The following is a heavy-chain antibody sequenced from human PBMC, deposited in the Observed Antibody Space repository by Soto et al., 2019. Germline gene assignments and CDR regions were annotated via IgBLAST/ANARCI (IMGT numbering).Heavy chain of an antibody. CDR1: GGSMRSEGYY. Sequence: QVQLQESGPGLVEPSQTLALTCSVSGGSMRSEGYYWSWIRQHPGKCLEWSGYIYYSGLTDYNPSPKSRLTISVDKSRNEVYLKMRSVTAADTAVYYCVYLRGFTGYPGDWCPGTLVTVSS. V-gene: IGHV4-31*03. CDR2: IYYSGLT. CDR3: VYLRGFTGYPGD. D-gene: IGHD3-16*01. J-gene: IGHJ4*02.